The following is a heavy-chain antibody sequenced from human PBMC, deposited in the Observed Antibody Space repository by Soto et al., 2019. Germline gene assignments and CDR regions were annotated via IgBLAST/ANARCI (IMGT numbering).Heavy chain of an antibody. V-gene: IGHV1-46*01. CDR3: ARGHIVVVTAGLGFQH. J-gene: IGHJ1*01. CDR1: GYTFTSYY. D-gene: IGHD2-21*02. CDR2: INPSGGST. Sequence: QVQLVQSGAEVKQPGASVKVSCKASGYTFTSYYMNWVRQAPGQGLEWMGIINPSGGSTSYAQKFQGRVTMTRDTSTSTVYMELSSLRSEDTAVYYCARGHIVVVTAGLGFQHWGQGTLVTVSS.